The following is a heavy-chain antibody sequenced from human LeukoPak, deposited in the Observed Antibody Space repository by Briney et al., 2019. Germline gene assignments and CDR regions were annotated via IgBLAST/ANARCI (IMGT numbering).Heavy chain of an antibody. J-gene: IGHJ4*02. Sequence: GGSLRLSCLASGFTFSSSWMSWVRQAPGKGLEWVASMSQDGSEKQYADSVKGRFTISRDNAKNSLYLQVASLRGDDTATYYCAREGNDYYYDQWGQGTLVTVSP. CDR1: GFTFSSSW. V-gene: IGHV3-7*01. D-gene: IGHD3-16*01. CDR2: MSQDGSEK. CDR3: AREGNDYYYDQ.